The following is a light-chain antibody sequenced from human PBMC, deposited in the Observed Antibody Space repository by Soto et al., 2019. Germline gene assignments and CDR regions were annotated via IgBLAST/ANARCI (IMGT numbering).Light chain of an antibody. CDR1: QTVSSN. CDR3: QQRSHWPT. Sequence: EIVLTQSPATLSLSPGERATLSCRASQTVSSNLAWYQQRPGQAPRLLIHDASNRATGIPARFSGSGSGTDFTLTISSLEPEDFAVYYCQQRSHWPTFGQGTKVDIK. J-gene: IGKJ1*01. CDR2: DAS. V-gene: IGKV3-11*01.